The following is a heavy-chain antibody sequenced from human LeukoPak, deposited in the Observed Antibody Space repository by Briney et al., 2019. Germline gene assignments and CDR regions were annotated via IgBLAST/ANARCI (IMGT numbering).Heavy chain of an antibody. CDR2: IKQDGSEK. D-gene: IGHD3-16*02. CDR3: ARDSVTTVWGSYRYTEPVLDY. Sequence: GGSLRLSCAASGFTFSSYWMSWVRQAPGKGLEWVANIKQDGSEKYYVDSVKGRFTISRDNAKNSLYLQMNSLRAEDTAVYYCARDSVTTVWGSYRYTEPVLDYWGQGTLVTVSS. CDR1: GFTFSSYW. V-gene: IGHV3-7*01. J-gene: IGHJ4*02.